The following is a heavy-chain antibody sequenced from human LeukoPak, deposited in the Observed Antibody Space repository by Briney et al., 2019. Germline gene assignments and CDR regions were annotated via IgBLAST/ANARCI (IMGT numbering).Heavy chain of an antibody. Sequence: SETLSLTCAVYGGSFSGYYWSWIRRPPGKGLEWIGEINHSGSTNYNPSLKSRVTISVDTSKNQFSLKLSSVTAADTAVYYCARGLSIAARPFSYWGQGTLVTVSS. D-gene: IGHD6-6*01. CDR2: INHSGST. V-gene: IGHV4-34*01. CDR1: GGSFSGYY. J-gene: IGHJ4*02. CDR3: ARGLSIAARPFSY.